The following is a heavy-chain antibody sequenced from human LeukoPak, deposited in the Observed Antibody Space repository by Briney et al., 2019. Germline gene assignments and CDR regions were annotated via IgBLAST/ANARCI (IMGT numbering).Heavy chain of an antibody. CDR3: ARGGSFGLKANLDS. D-gene: IGHD3/OR15-3a*01. CDR2: MSPYGGNT. Sequence: ASVKVSCKASGYAFTTSDINWVRQATGQGLEWMGWMSPYGGNTRYAQKFQARITMTGNTSASTAYMELSSLTSENSAVYYCARGGSFGLKANLDSWGQGTLVTVSS. J-gene: IGHJ4*02. V-gene: IGHV1-8*01. CDR1: GYAFTTSD.